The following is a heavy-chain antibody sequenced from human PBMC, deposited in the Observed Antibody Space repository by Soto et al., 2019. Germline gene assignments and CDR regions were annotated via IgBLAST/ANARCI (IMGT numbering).Heavy chain of an antibody. J-gene: IGHJ6*03. CDR1: GFTFSNAW. CDR3: ANNREYCSSISCHYDYMDV. D-gene: IGHD2-2*01. Sequence: PGGSLRLSCAASGFTFSNAWINWVRQAPGKGLEWVGRIKSKTDGGTPDYAAPVKGRFAISRDDSKNMVYLQMNSLRAEDTAVYYCANNREYCSSISCHYDYMDVWAKGTTVTVSS. V-gene: IGHV3-15*07. CDR2: IKSKTDGGTP.